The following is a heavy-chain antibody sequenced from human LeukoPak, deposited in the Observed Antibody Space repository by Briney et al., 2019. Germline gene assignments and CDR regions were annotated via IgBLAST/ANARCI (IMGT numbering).Heavy chain of an antibody. D-gene: IGHD3-10*01. CDR2: IGSDYKT. CDR1: GFTFSGFA. CDR3: ARDLHYAFDI. J-gene: IGHJ3*02. Sequence: QPGGSLRLSCAASGFTFSGFAMTWVRQAPGKGLEWVSSIGSDYKTHYSESVKGRFAISRDNSKSTLYLQMNSLRDEDTAVYYCARDLHYAFDIWGQGTMVTASS. V-gene: IGHV3-23*01.